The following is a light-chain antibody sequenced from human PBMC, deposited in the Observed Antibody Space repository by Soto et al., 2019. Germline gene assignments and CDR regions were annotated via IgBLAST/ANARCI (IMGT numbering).Light chain of an antibody. J-gene: IGKJ1*01. CDR1: RSLLHSDGNTY. CDR3: MQSLQLRT. CDR2: QIS. Sequence: DIVLTQTPLSSPVTLGQPASFSCRPSRSLLHSDGNTYLSWLHQRPGQPPRLLIYQISKRLSGVPDRFSGSGAGTSFTLKISRVEAQDVGIYFCMQSLQLRTFGQGTKVDIK. V-gene: IGKV2-24*01.